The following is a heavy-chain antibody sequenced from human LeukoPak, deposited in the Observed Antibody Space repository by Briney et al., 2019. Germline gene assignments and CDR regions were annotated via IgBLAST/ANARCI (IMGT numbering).Heavy chain of an antibody. CDR1: GFTFSDNL. Sequence: PGGSLRLSCSDSGFTFSDNLMDWVRQAPGKELEWVARIRNKNSRYTTEYAASVRGRFTISRDDSKNSLYLQMNRLKTEDTAVYYGARPPVGIGPFQSWGKGTLVTVST. V-gene: IGHV3-72*01. D-gene: IGHD1-26*01. CDR3: ARPPVGIGPFQS. J-gene: IGHJ5*02. CDR2: IRNKNSRYTT.